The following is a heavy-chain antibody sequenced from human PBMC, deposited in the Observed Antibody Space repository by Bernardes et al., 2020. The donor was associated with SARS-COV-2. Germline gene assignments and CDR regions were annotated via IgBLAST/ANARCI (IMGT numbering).Heavy chain of an antibody. CDR2: FDPQQHKI. CDR1: GYTLTEFS. CDR3: ATDDPAGAVFGVVIYALHI. V-gene: IGHV1-24*01. J-gene: IGHJ3*02. Sequence: ASVKVSCKVSGYTLTEFSMLWVRQAPGKGLEWLGGFDPQQHKIIYAQKLQGRVTMTEDTSTDTAYMESRSLRSEDTAVYYCATDDPAGAVFGVVIYALHIWGQGTMVTVSS. D-gene: IGHD3-3*01.